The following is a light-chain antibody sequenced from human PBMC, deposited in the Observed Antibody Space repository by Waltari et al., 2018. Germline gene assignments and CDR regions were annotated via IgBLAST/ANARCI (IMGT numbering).Light chain of an antibody. V-gene: IGLV3-25*03. Sequence: SYELTQPPSVSVSPGQTARITCSGDALPKQYSYWYQQKPAQAPVLVIYKDSERPSGIRERFSGSSSGKTVTLTISGVQAEDEADYYCQSADSSGTRWVFGGGTKLTVL. CDR1: ALPKQY. CDR2: KDS. J-gene: IGLJ2*01. CDR3: QSADSSGTRWV.